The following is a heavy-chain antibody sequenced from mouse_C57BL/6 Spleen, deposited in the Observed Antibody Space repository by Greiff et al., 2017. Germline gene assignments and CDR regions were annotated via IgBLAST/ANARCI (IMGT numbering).Heavy chain of an antibody. Sequence: VQLQQSGPELVKPGASVKISCKASGYTFTDYYMNWVKQSHGKSLEWIGDINPNNGGTSYNQKFKGKATLTVDKSSSTAYMELRSLTSEDSAVYYCARGDYYYGSSYHYAMDYWGQGTSVTVSS. V-gene: IGHV1-26*01. D-gene: IGHD1-1*01. CDR1: GYTFTDYY. CDR2: INPNNGGT. J-gene: IGHJ4*01. CDR3: ARGDYYYGSSYHYAMDY.